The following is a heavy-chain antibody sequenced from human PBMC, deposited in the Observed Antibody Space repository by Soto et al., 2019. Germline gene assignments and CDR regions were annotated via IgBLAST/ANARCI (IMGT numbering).Heavy chain of an antibody. D-gene: IGHD6-13*01. V-gene: IGHV1-18*01. J-gene: IGHJ5*02. CDR3: AREKIAAAGTGWFDP. CDR2: ISAYNGNT. CDR1: GYTFTSYG. Sequence: ASVKVSCKASGYTFTSYGISWVRQAPGQGLEWMGWISAYNGNTNYAQKLQGRVTMTTDTSTSTAYMELRSLRSDDTAVYYCAREKIAAAGTGWFDPWGQGTLVTVSS.